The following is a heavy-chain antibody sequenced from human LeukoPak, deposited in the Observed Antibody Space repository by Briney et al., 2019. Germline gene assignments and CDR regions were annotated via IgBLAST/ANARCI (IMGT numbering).Heavy chain of an antibody. Sequence: GGSLRLSYAASGFTFSSYSMNWVRQAPGKGLEWVSSISSSSSYIYYADSVKGRFTISRDNAKNSLYLQMNSLRVEDTAVYYCASWPVGWYGEDSWGQGTLVTVSS. V-gene: IGHV3-21*04. D-gene: IGHD6-19*01. CDR2: ISSSSSYI. CDR3: ASWPVGWYGEDS. CDR1: GFTFSSYS. J-gene: IGHJ4*02.